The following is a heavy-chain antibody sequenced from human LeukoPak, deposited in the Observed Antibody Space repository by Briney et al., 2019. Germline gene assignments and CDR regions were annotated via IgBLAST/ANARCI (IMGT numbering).Heavy chain of an antibody. CDR3: ATRGATVTTSSFDY. CDR1: GFTFSNAW. CDR2: IKSKTDGGTT. V-gene: IGHV3-15*01. J-gene: IGHJ4*02. Sequence: KPGGSLRLSCAGSGFTFSNAWMSWVRQAPGKGLEWGGRIKSKTDGGTTDYPAPVKGSFTISRDDSTNPLSLQMNSLQPEDTAVYYCATRGATVTTSSFDYWGQGTLVTVSS. D-gene: IGHD4-17*01.